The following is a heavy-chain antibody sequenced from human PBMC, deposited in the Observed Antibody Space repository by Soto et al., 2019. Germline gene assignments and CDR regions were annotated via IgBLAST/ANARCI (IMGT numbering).Heavy chain of an antibody. V-gene: IGHV1-69*02. J-gene: IGHJ4*02. CDR1: GGTFSSYT. D-gene: IGHD3-3*01. CDR2: IIPILGIA. Sequence: SVKVSCKASGGTFSSYTISWVRQAPGQGPEWMGRIIPILGIANYAQKFQGRVTITADKSTSTAYMELSSLRSEDTAVYYCASARITIFGVVTLPYFDYWGQGTLVTVSS. CDR3: ASARITIFGVVTLPYFDY.